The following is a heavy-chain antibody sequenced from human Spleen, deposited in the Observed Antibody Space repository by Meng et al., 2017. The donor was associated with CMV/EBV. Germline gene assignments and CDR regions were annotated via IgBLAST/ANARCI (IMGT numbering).Heavy chain of an antibody. CDR3: ARGEGWYGSGWTPGDFDC. CDR2: INPNNGGT. D-gene: IGHD6-19*01. CDR1: GYTFTGYY. V-gene: IGHV1-2*02. Sequence: ASVKVSCKASGYTFTGYYMHWMRQAPGQGLEWMGWINPNNGGTNYAQKFQGRVTMTRDTSISTAYMELSSLRSEDTALYYCARGEGWYGSGWTPGDFDCWGQGTLVTVSS. J-gene: IGHJ4*02.